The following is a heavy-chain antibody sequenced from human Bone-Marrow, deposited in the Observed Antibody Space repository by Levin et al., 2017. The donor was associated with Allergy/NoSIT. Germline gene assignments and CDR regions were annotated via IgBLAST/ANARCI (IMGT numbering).Heavy chain of an antibody. CDR3: AKSSGWSVGACDF. CDR2: ISGSGGNT. V-gene: IGHV3-23*01. Sequence: SCAASGFTFSSYAMSWVRQAPGKGLEWVSGISGSGGNTYYADSVKGRFTIPRDNSKNTLYLQMNSLTAEDTAVYYCAKSSGWSVGACDFWGQGTMVTVSS. D-gene: IGHD6-19*01. J-gene: IGHJ3*01. CDR1: GFTFSSYA.